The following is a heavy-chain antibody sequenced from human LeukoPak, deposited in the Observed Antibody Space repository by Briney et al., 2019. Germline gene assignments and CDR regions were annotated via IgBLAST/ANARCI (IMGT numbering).Heavy chain of an antibody. J-gene: IGHJ4*02. D-gene: IGHD4-17*01. CDR3: ARGRDYGDYPAGY. Sequence: GRSLRLSCAASGFTFSSYWTHWVRHAPGKGLVWVSRINSDGSSTSYADSVKGRFTISRDNAKNTLYLQMNSLRAEDTAVYYCARGRDYGDYPAGYWGQGTLVTVSS. CDR2: INSDGSST. V-gene: IGHV3-74*01. CDR1: GFTFSSYW.